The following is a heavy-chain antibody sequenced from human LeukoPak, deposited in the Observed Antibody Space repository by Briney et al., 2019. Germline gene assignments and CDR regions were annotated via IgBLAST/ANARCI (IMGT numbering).Heavy chain of an antibody. J-gene: IGHJ4*02. Sequence: GGSLRLSCAASGFTFSSYSMNWVRQAPGKGLGGVSYISSSSSTIYYADSVKGRFTISRDNAKNSLYLQMNSLRAEDTAVYYCAREPPYYDILTGPDYWGQGTLVTVSS. CDR1: GFTFSSYS. CDR2: ISSSSSTI. D-gene: IGHD3-9*01. CDR3: AREPPYYDILTGPDY. V-gene: IGHV3-48*01.